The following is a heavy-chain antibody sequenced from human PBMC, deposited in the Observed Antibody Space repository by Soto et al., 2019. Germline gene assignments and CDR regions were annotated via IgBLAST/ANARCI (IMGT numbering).Heavy chain of an antibody. V-gene: IGHV4-39*01. J-gene: IGHJ5*02. CDR2: IYYSGTT. CDR1: GGSISSNTY. D-gene: IGHD4-4*01. Sequence: QLQLQESGPGLVKPSETLSLTCTVSGGSISSNTYWGWIRQPPGKGLESIGSIYYSGTTYYNPSLNIRLTISVATSKNQLSLKLSSVTAADTAIYYCARSVYSNYCGWFDPWGQGTLVTVSS. CDR3: ARSVYSNYCGWFDP.